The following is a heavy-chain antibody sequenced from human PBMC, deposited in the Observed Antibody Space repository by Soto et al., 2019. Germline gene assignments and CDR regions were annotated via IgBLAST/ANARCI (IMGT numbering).Heavy chain of an antibody. CDR1: GFTCSDYG. D-gene: IGHD5-12*01. V-gene: IGHV3-21*01. J-gene: IGHJ4*02. CDR2: ISSSSSYI. CDR3: ARVHYRLIYLLYDY. Sequence: GGLLRVSRGASGFTCSDYGVSWVRKAQGKGLEWVSSISSSSSYIYYADSVKGRFTISRDDAKNSLYLQMNSLRAEDTAVYFCARVHYRLIYLLYDYWGKGTPVTVSS.